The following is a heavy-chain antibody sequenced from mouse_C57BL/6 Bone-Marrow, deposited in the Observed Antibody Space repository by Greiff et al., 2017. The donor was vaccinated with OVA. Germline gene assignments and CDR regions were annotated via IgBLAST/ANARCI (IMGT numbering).Heavy chain of an antibody. CDR3: ARDRTYYSNYIAY. CDR1: GFTFSSYA. V-gene: IGHV5-4*01. J-gene: IGHJ3*01. CDR2: ISDGGSYT. Sequence: EVQVVESGGGLVKPGGSLKLSCAASGFTFSSYAMSWVRQTPEKRLEWVATISDGGSYTYYPDNVKGRFTISRDNAKNNLYLQMSHLKSEDTAMYYCARDRTYYSNYIAYWGQGTLVTVSA. D-gene: IGHD2-5*01.